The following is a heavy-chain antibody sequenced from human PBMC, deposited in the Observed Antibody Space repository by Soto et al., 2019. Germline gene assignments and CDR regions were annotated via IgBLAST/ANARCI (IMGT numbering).Heavy chain of an antibody. CDR1: GFTFSSYA. CDR2: ITSNGGYT. Sequence: EVQLVESGGGLVQPGGSLRLSCAASGFTFSSYAMHWVRQAPGKGLECVSAITSNGGYTDYSSSVKGRFTISRDNSKNTLYLQVGSLRAEDMAVYYCARRIPFGYGMDVWGQGTTVTVSS. D-gene: IGHD2-21*01. V-gene: IGHV3-64*01. CDR3: ARRIPFGYGMDV. J-gene: IGHJ6*02.